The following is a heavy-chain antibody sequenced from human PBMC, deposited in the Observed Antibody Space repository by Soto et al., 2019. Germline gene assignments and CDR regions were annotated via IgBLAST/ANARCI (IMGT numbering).Heavy chain of an antibody. CDR3: ARGGRFLEWLLRGPDAFDI. CDR1: GGSISSGGYY. V-gene: IGHV4-31*03. Sequence: SETLSLSCTVSGGSISSGGYYWSWIRPHPGKGLEWIGYIYYSGSTYYNPSLKSRVTISVDTSKNQFSPKLSSVTAADTAVYYCARGGRFLEWLLRGPDAFDIWGQGTMVTVSS. J-gene: IGHJ3*02. CDR2: IYYSGST. D-gene: IGHD3-3*01.